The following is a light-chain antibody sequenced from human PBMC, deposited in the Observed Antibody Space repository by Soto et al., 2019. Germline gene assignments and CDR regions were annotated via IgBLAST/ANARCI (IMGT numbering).Light chain of an antibody. CDR3: AALDDSLNGHV. CDR1: SSNIGTNT. CDR2: RTD. Sequence: QSVLTQPHSVSGTPGQRVTISCSGSSSNIGTNTVHWFQQLPGTAPKVLIYRTDQRPSGVPERFSGSKSGTSASLAISELQSEDEADYYCAALDDSLNGHVFGTGTKLTVL. J-gene: IGLJ1*01. V-gene: IGLV1-44*01.